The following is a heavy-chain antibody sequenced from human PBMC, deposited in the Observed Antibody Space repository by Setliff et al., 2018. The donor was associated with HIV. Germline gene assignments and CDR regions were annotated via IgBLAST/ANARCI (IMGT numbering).Heavy chain of an antibody. D-gene: IGHD6-13*01. CDR1: GYSIRSGYY. J-gene: IGHJ3*02. CDR3: ARSDSGYRSSWAPFDI. V-gene: IGHV4-38-2*01. CDR2: IYHSGST. Sequence: KASETLSLTCAVSGYSIRSGYYWGWIRQPPGKGLEWIGSIYHSGSTYYNPSLKSRVTISVDTSKNQFSLKLSSVTAADTAVYYCARSDSGYRSSWAPFDIWGQGTMVT.